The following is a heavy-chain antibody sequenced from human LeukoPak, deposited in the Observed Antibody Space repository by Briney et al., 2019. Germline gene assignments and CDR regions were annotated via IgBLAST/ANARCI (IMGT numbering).Heavy chain of an antibody. J-gene: IGHJ4*02. CDR1: GGTFSSYA. Sequence: SVKVSCKASGGTFSSYAISWVRQAPGQGLEWMGGIFPIFGTANYAQTFQGRVTITADESTSTAYMELSSLRSEDTAVYYCARRLVRWDGYNLPEFDYWGQGTLVTVSS. V-gene: IGHV1-69*13. CDR3: ARRLVRWDGYNLPEFDY. D-gene: IGHD5-24*01. CDR2: IFPIFGTA.